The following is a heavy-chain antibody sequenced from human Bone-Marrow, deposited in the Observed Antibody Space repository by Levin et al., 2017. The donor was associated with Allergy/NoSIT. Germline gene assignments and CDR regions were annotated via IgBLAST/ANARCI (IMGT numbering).Heavy chain of an antibody. J-gene: IGHJ4*02. CDR2: INPNSGGT. CDR3: ARDEAWDGSGSVIY. D-gene: IGHD3-10*01. CDR1: GYTFTGYY. Sequence: GGSLRLSCKASGYTFTGYYMHWVRQAPGQGLEWMGWINPNSGGTTYAQKFQGRVTMTRDTSISTAYMELSRLRSDDTAVYYCARDEAWDGSGSVIYWGQGTLVTVSS. V-gene: IGHV1-2*02.